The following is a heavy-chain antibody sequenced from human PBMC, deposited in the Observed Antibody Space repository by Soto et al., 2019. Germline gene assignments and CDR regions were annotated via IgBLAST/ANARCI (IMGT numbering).Heavy chain of an antibody. D-gene: IGHD4-17*01. CDR3: ARDPEGDYGPSDVPFDY. V-gene: IGHV3-21*01. CDR2: ISSSSSYI. Sequence: GGSLRLSCAASGFTFSSYSMNWVRQAPGKGLEWVSSISSSSSYIYYADSVKGRFTISRDNAKNSLYLQMNSLRAEDTAVYYCARDPEGDYGPSDVPFDYWGQGTLVTVSS. J-gene: IGHJ4*02. CDR1: GFTFSSYS.